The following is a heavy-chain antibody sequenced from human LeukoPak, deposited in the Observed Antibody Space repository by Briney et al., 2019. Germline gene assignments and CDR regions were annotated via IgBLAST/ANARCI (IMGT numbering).Heavy chain of an antibody. Sequence: GGSLRLSCAASGFTFSHYSMNWVRQTPGKGLEWVSSISSGSDYIYNADSVKGRFSVSRDNAKNSLYLQMNSLRAEDTAVYYCARDRPEGRAVAAAFDYWAREPWSPSPQ. CDR1: GFTFSHYS. CDR2: ISSGSDYI. D-gene: IGHD6-19*01. V-gene: IGHV3-21*01. J-gene: IGHJ4*02. CDR3: ARDRPEGRAVAAAFDY.